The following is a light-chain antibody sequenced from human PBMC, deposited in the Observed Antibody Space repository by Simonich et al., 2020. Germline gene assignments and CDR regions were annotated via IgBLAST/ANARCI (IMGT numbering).Light chain of an antibody. CDR3: SSYTSSSNWV. V-gene: IGLV2-14*01. Sequence: QSALTQPASVSVSPGQSITISCTGTSSDFGGYNYVSWYQQHPGKAPKLMIYDVSKRPSGVSNRFSGSKSGNTASLTISGLQAEDEADYYCSSYTSSSNWVFGGGTKLTVL. CDR1: SSDFGGYNY. CDR2: DVS. J-gene: IGLJ3*02.